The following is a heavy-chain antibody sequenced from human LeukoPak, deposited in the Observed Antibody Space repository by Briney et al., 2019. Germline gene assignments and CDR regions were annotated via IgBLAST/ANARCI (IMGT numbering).Heavy chain of an antibody. CDR1: GFTFSTYT. CDR2: ISSSSGYI. D-gene: IGHD4-17*01. Sequence: GGSLRLSCAASGFTFSTYTMNWVRQAPGKGLEWVSSISSSSGYIYYADSVKGRLTISRDNAKSSLSLQMNSLRAEDTAVYYCARDPYDDYDYWGQGTLVTVSS. CDR3: ARDPYDDYDY. V-gene: IGHV3-21*01. J-gene: IGHJ4*02.